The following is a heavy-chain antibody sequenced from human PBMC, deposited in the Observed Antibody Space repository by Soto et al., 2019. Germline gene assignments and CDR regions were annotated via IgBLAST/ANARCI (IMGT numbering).Heavy chain of an antibody. CDR2: ISGSGGST. CDR1: GFTFSSYA. CDR3: AKETGEGYSSSWLYYYGMDV. V-gene: IGHV3-23*01. Sequence: GGSLRLSSAASGFTFSSYAMSWVRQAPGKGLEWVSAISGSGGSTYYADSVKGRFTISRDNSKNTLYLQMNSLRAEDTAVYYCAKETGEGYSSSWLYYYGMDVWGQGTTVTVSS. J-gene: IGHJ6*02. D-gene: IGHD6-13*01.